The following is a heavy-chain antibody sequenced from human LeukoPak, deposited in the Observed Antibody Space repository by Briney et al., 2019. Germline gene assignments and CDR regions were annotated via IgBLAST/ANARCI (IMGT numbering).Heavy chain of an antibody. CDR2: ISGSNGNT. CDR3: ARDPWNYGF. V-gene: IGHV1-18*01. Sequence: ASVKVSCKAFGYTFNRYGVSWVRQAPGQGLEWIGWISGSNGNTNYAQNFQGRVTMTSDSSTSTAYMELRSLRSDDTAVYYCARDPWNYGFWGQGTLVTVSS. D-gene: IGHD1-7*01. CDR1: GYTFNRYG. J-gene: IGHJ4*02.